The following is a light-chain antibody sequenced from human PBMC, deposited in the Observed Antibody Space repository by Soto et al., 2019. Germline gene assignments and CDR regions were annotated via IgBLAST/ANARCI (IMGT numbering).Light chain of an antibody. J-gene: IGLJ1*01. CDR2: DIY. CDR3: CSHAGSCVV. V-gene: IGLV2-11*01. Sequence: QSGLTHPRSVSGSPGQSVTISCTGTSGDVGRYSFVSWYQQHPGKAPKLILYDIYKRPSGVPDRFSGSKSGNTASLTISGLQAEDETDYYCCSHAGSCVVFGTGTKVTVL. CDR1: SGDVGRYSF.